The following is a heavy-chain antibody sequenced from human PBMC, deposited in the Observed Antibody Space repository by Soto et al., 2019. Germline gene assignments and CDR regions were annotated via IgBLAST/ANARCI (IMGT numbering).Heavy chain of an antibody. V-gene: IGHV6-1*01. Sequence: SQTLSLTCAISGDSVSSNSGTWNWIRQSPSRGLEWLGRTYYRSKWYNDYAPSVKSRITINPDTSKNQFSLQLSSVTPEDTAVYYCARYNSAWPVFDFSGQGTLVTVSS. CDR1: GDSVSSNSGT. J-gene: IGHJ4*02. CDR3: ARYNSAWPVFDF. CDR2: TYYRSKWYN. D-gene: IGHD6-19*01.